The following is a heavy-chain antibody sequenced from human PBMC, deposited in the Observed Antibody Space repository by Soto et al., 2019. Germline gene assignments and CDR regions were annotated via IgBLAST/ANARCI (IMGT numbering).Heavy chain of an antibody. V-gene: IGHV3-23*01. CDR3: ARGPYTDSSEWFDP. CDR1: GFTFSNYA. CDR2: ISGRGDRT. J-gene: IGHJ5*02. Sequence: QPGGSLRLSCAASGFTFSNYAMAWVRQAPGKGLEWVSSISGRGDRTYYADSVKGRFTISRDNSKNTLSLQMNRLRAEDTALYYCARGPYTDSSEWFDPWGQGTLVTVSS. D-gene: IGHD2-2*02.